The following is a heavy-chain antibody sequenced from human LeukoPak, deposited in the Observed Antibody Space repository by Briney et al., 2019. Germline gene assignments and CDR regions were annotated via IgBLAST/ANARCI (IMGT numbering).Heavy chain of an antibody. Sequence: GGSLRLSCAASGFTFSSYSMNWVRQAPGKGLEWVSYISSSSTIYYADSVKGRFTISRDNAKNSLYLQMNSLRAEDTAVYYCARDLTRFLEWLSPFGYWGQGTLVTVSS. V-gene: IGHV3-48*04. CDR1: GFTFSSYS. J-gene: IGHJ4*02. CDR3: ARDLTRFLEWLSPFGY. CDR2: ISSSSTI. D-gene: IGHD3-3*01.